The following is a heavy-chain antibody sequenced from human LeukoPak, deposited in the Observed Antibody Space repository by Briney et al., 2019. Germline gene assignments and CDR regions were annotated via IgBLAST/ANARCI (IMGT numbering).Heavy chain of an antibody. J-gene: IGHJ4*02. CDR1: GGSISSYY. CDR3: ARGAPRYYDFWSGYPDY. CDR2: IYYSGST. Sequence: PSETLSLTCTVSGGSISSYYWSWIRQPPGKGLEWIGYIYYSGSTNYNPSLKSRVTISVDTSKNQFSLELSSVTAADTAVYYCARGAPRYYDFWSGYPDYWGQGTLVTVSS. D-gene: IGHD3-3*01. V-gene: IGHV4-59*01.